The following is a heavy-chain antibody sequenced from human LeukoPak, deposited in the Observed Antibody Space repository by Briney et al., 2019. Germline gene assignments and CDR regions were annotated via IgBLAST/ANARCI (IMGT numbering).Heavy chain of an antibody. CDR2: MNPNSGNT. CDR3: ARDITLWFGDKNDAFDI. Sequence: ASVKVSCKASGYTFTSYDINWVRQATGQGLGWMGWMNPNSGNTGYAQKFQGRVTMTRNTSISTAYMELSSLRSEDTAVYYCARDITLWFGDKNDAFDIWGQGTMVTVSS. CDR1: GYTFTSYD. J-gene: IGHJ3*02. V-gene: IGHV1-8*01. D-gene: IGHD3-10*01.